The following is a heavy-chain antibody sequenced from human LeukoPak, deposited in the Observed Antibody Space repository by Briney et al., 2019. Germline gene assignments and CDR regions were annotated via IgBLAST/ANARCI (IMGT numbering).Heavy chain of an antibody. CDR2: IKTKAIGGTT. J-gene: IGHJ4*02. Sequence: NPGGSLRLSCEASGFSFSGAWMSWVRQAPGKGLEWVGRIKTKAIGGTTDYAAPVKGRFTISRDDSKNTLYLQMNSLKTEDTAIYYCTTVFHVYCEGDCIYDTDFWGQGTLATVSS. CDR1: GFSFSGAW. D-gene: IGHD2-21*02. CDR3: TTVFHVYCEGDCIYDTDF. V-gene: IGHV3-15*01.